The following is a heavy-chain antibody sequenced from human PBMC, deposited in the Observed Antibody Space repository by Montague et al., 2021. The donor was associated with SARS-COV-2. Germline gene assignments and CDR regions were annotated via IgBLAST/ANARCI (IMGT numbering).Heavy chain of an antibody. CDR3: AGGWFSPMIVVVFRGPFDY. CDR2: IYYSGST. V-gene: IGHV4-39*07. CDR1: GGSISSSSYY. Sequence: SETLSLTCTVSGGSISSSSYYWGWIRQPPGKGLEWIGCIYYSGSTYYNPSLKSRVTISVDTSKNQFSLKLSSVTAADTAVYYCAGGWFSPMIVVVFRGPFDYGGQEPWSPAPQ. J-gene: IGHJ4*01. D-gene: IGHD3-22*01.